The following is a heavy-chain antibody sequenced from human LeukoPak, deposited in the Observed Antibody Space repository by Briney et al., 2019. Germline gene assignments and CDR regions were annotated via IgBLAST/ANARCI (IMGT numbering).Heavy chain of an antibody. CDR2: IKNDGTVK. CDR1: GFTFSSYG. CDR3: AKDSYSKGDY. D-gene: IGHD5-18*01. V-gene: IGHV3-7*01. Sequence: GGSLRPSCAASGFTFSSYGMHWVRQAPGKGLEWVANIKNDGTVKNYVDSVKGRFTISRDNAKNSLYLQMNSLRAEDTGVYYCAKDSYSKGDYWGQGVLVTVSS. J-gene: IGHJ4*02.